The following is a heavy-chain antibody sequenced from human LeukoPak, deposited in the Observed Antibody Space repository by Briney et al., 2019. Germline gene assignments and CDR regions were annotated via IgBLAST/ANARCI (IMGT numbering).Heavy chain of an antibody. Sequence: GGSLRLSCAASGFTFSSYGMHWVRQAPGKGLEWVAVISYDGSNKYYADSVKGRFTISRDNSKNTLYLQMNSLRAEDTAVYYCAKALIGYCSGGSCSEDAFDIWGQGTMVTVSS. CDR2: ISYDGSNK. CDR3: AKALIGYCSGGSCSEDAFDI. CDR1: GFTFSSYG. J-gene: IGHJ3*02. D-gene: IGHD2-15*01. V-gene: IGHV3-30*18.